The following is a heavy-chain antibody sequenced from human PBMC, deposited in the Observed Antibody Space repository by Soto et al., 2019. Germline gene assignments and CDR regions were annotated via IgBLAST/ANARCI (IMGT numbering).Heavy chain of an antibody. CDR1: GGSITSYN. CDR2: VSNSGST. D-gene: IGHD1-20*01. V-gene: IGHV4-59*01. Sequence: QVQLQESGPGLVKPSETLSLTCTVSGGSITSYNWNWLRQPPGKALEWFGYVSNSGSTNYNPSLRCRVTISVYTSKNQFSLKLNSVTAADTAVYYCARRAVVGLTGNLDNWLDPWGQGILVTVSS. J-gene: IGHJ5*02. CDR3: ARRAVVGLTGNLDNWLDP.